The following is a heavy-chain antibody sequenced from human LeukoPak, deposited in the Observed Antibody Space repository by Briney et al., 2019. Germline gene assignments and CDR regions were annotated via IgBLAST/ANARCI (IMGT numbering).Heavy chain of an antibody. CDR2: IIPIFGTA. Sequence: GASVKVSCKASGGTFSSYAISWVRQAPGQGLEWMGGIIPIFGTANYAQKFQGRVTITADESTSTAYMELSSLRSEDTAVYYCASVGASYYAFDIWGQGTMVSVSS. V-gene: IGHV1-69*13. CDR1: GGTFSSYA. CDR3: ASVGASYYAFDI. D-gene: IGHD1-26*01. J-gene: IGHJ3*02.